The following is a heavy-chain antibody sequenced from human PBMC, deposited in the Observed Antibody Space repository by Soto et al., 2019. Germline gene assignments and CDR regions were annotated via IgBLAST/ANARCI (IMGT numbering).Heavy chain of an antibody. J-gene: IGHJ4*02. Sequence: QVQLVQSGAELKKPGASMKVSCKTSGYTFSSNALTWVRQAPGQGLEWMGWISPYTGKTVYAQKFQGRVTMTTDPSTSTAYMELRALRSDDTAVYYCARLVWELQSGRRYSDYWGQGTLITVSS. CDR1: GYTFSSNA. D-gene: IGHD1-26*01. CDR2: ISPYTGKT. CDR3: ARLVWELQSGRRYSDY. V-gene: IGHV1-18*04.